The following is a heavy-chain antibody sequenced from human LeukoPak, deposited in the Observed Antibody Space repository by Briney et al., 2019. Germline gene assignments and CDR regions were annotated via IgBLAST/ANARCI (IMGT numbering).Heavy chain of an antibody. CDR2: ISGSGGST. D-gene: IGHD1-26*01. J-gene: IGHJ4*02. CDR3: AKDVGSGSYIDY. Sequence: GGSLRLSCAASGFTFSRYDMSWVRQAPGKGLEWVSAISGSGGSTYYADSVKGRFTISRDNSKNTPYLQMNSLRAEDTAVYYCAKDVGSGSYIDYWGQGTLVTVSS. V-gene: IGHV3-23*01. CDR1: GFTFSRYD.